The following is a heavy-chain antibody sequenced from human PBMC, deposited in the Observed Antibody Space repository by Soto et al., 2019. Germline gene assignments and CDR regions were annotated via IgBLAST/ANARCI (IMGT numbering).Heavy chain of an antibody. D-gene: IGHD3-3*01. J-gene: IGHJ4*02. CDR1: GGSISSYY. Sequence: SETRSLTCTVSGGSISSYYWSWIRKPPGKGLEWIGYLYYGGSTNYNPSLKSRVTISVAASKNQFSLKLTSVTAADTAVYYWARGMIFGVVVDYWGRGTLVTVSS. CDR3: ARGMIFGVVVDY. CDR2: LYYGGST. V-gene: IGHV4-59*01.